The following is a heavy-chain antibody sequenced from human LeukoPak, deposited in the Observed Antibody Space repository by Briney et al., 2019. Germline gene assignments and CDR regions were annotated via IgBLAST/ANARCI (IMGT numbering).Heavy chain of an antibody. CDR2: ISWNSGSI. CDR3: ARRGTGHGMDV. D-gene: IGHD1-1*01. CDR1: GFIFNNYA. V-gene: IGHV3-9*01. J-gene: IGHJ6*02. Sequence: PGGSLRLSCAGSGFIFNNYATHWVRQPPGKGLEWVSGISWNSGSIDYADSVKGRFTISRDNAKNTLFLQMNSLRAEDTAVYYCARRGTGHGMDVWGQGTTVIVSS.